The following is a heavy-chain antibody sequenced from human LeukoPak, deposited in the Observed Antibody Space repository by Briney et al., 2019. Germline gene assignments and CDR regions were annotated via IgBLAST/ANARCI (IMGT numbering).Heavy chain of an antibody. CDR1: GGTFSSYA. CDR2: IIPIFGTA. D-gene: IGHD5-18*01. Sequence: GASVTVSFKASGGTFSSYAISWVRQAPGQGLEWMGGIIPIFGTANYAQKFQGRVTITADESTSTAYMELSSLRSEDTAVYYCARLVDTAMLYYFDYWGQGTLVTVSS. CDR3: ARLVDTAMLYYFDY. J-gene: IGHJ4*02. V-gene: IGHV1-69*13.